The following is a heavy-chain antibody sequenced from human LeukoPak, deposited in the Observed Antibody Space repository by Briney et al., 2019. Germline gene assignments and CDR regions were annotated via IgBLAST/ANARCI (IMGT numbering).Heavy chain of an antibody. V-gene: IGHV5-51*01. CDR2: IYPGDSDT. CDR1: GYSFTSYW. CDR3: ARHQTYCSGGSCYEDDAFDI. J-gene: IGHJ3*02. D-gene: IGHD2-15*01. Sequence: GESLKISCKGSGYSFTSYWIGWVRQMPGKGLEWMGIIYPGDSDTRYSPSFQGQVTISADKSISTAYLQWSSLKASDTAMYYCARHQTYCSGGSCYEDDAFDIWGQGTMVPVSS.